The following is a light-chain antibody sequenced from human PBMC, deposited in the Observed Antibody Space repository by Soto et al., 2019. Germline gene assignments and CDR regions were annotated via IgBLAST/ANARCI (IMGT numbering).Light chain of an antibody. CDR2: DAS. CDR1: QSVSSY. J-gene: IGKJ5*01. V-gene: IGKV3-11*01. CDR3: HQRSNWPPEIT. Sequence: EIVLTQSPATLSLSPGERATLSCRASQSVSSYLAWYQQKPGQAPRLLIYDASNRATAIPARFSGSGPGTDFTLTISSLEPEDFAVYYCHQRSNWPPEITFGQGTRLEIK.